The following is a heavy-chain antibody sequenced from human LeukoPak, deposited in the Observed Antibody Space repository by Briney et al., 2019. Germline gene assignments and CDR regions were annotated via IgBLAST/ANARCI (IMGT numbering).Heavy chain of an antibody. CDR1: GGSISTITYY. V-gene: IGHV4-39*07. CDR3: ASHRYYYYYMDV. J-gene: IGHJ6*03. Sequence: SETLSLTCTVSGGSISTITYYWGWIRQPPGKGLEWVGHMYYRGNTFYNPPLKSRVTISVDTSKNQFSLKLSSVTAADTAVYYCASHRYYYYYMDVWGKGTTVTVSS. CDR2: MYYRGNT.